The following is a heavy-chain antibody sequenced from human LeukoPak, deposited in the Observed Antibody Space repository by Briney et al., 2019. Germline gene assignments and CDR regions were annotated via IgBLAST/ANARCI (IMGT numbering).Heavy chain of an antibody. Sequence: PSETLSLTCTVSGGSISSYYWSWIRQPAGKGLEWIGRIYTSGSTNYNPSLKSRVTMSVDTSKNQFSLKLSSVTAADTAVYYCARDQIIFGVVILFRAFDIWGQGTMVTVSS. J-gene: IGHJ3*02. CDR3: ARDQIIFGVVILFRAFDI. CDR1: GGSISSYY. CDR2: IYTSGST. V-gene: IGHV4-4*07. D-gene: IGHD3-3*01.